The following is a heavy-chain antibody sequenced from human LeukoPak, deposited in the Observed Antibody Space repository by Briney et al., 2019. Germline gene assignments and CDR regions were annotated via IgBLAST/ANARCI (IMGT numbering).Heavy chain of an antibody. CDR2: ISSSGSYI. J-gene: IGHJ3*02. V-gene: IGHV3-21*01. Sequence: GGSLRLSCAAAGFTFSIYGMNWVRQAPGTGLERVSSISSSGSYIYYADSLKGRFTVSRDNARKSLYLQMNSLRAEDTAVYYCARASDHDWGSYRWDAFDIWGQGTMVTVSS. D-gene: IGHD3-16*02. CDR3: ARASDHDWGSYRWDAFDI. CDR1: GFTFSIYG.